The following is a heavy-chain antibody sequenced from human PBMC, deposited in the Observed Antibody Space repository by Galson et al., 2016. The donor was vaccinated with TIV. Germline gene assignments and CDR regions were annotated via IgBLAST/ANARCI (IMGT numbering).Heavy chain of an antibody. D-gene: IGHD3-3*01. CDR1: GFTFSDYW. CDR2: ISWGSDST. V-gene: IGHV3-9*01. CDR3: AKSDTVFGVVIGSDALDI. Sequence: SLRLSCAASGFTFSDYWMLWVRHAPGKGLEWVSGISWGSDSTGYADSVKGRFTISSDNAKNSLYLQMNSLRAEDTAFYYCAKSDTVFGVVIGSDALDIWGQGTLVTVSS. J-gene: IGHJ3*02.